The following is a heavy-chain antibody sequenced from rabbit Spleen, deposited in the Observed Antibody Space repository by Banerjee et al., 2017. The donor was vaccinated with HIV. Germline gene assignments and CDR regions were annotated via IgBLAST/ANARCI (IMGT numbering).Heavy chain of an antibody. CDR3: ARDTSSSFSSYGMDL. CDR1: GFSFSSSYW. J-gene: IGHJ6*01. Sequence: QEQLEESGGDLVKPEGSLTLTCTASGFSFSSSYWLCWVRQAPGKGLEWIGYSDPIFGSTYYASWVKGRIIMSRTSSTTVTLQMTSLTAADTATYFCARDTSSSFSSYGMDLWGPGTLVTVS. D-gene: IGHD1-1*01. CDR2: SDPIFGST. V-gene: IGHV1S45*01.